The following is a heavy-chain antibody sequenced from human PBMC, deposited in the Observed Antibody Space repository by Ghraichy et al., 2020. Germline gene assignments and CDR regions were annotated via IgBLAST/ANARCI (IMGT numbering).Heavy chain of an antibody. J-gene: IGHJ5*01. V-gene: IGHV3-48*02. Sequence: GESLNISCVASGFTFSSYTMNWVRQAPGKGLEWVSYISSSGSTIYYADSVKGRFTISRDNAKNSLYLQMNSLRDEDTAVYFCAKEAVTGTYNWFDSWGQGTLVNVSS. CDR1: GFTFSSYT. CDR3: AKEAVTGTYNWFDS. D-gene: IGHD6-19*01. CDR2: ISSSGSTI.